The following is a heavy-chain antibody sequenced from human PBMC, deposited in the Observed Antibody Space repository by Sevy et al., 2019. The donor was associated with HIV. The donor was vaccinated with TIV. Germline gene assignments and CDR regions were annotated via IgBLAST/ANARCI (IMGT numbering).Heavy chain of an antibody. V-gene: IGHV3-7*01. D-gene: IGHD3-22*01. J-gene: IGHJ6*02. CDR1: GFTFSSYW. Sequence: GGSLRLSCAASGFTFSSYWMSWVRQAPGKGLEWVAHIKQDGSEKYYVDSVKGRFTISRDNAKNSLYLQMNSLRAEDTAVYYCARANYDSSGYYYVGGSSLENYYYYYGMDVWGQGTRVTVSS. CDR3: ARANYDSSGYYYVGGSSLENYYYYYGMDV. CDR2: IKQDGSEK.